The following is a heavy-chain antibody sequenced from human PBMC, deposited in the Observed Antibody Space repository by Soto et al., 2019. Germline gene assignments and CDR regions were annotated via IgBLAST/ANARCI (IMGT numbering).Heavy chain of an antibody. J-gene: IGHJ4*02. CDR2: IRSKANSYAT. D-gene: IGHD3-22*01. CDR3: TSVYYSSGYYLHY. Sequence: GGSLRLSCAASGFIFSGSAMHWVRQASGKGLEWVGRIRSKANSYATAHAASVKGRFTISRDDSKNTAYLQMNSLKTEDTAVYYCTSVYYSSGYYLHYWGQGTLVTVSS. V-gene: IGHV3-73*01. CDR1: GFIFSGSA.